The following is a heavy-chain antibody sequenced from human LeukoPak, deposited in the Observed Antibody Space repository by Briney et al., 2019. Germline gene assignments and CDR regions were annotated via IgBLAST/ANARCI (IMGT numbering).Heavy chain of an antibody. D-gene: IGHD5-24*01. CDR3: ARGRERWLQSPSFDY. Sequence: GGSLRLPCAASGFTFSSYAMHWVRQAPGKGLEWVAVISYDGSNKYYADSVKGRFTISRDNSKNTLYLQMNSLRAEDTAVYYCARGRERWLQSPSFDYWGQGTLVTVSS. CDR1: GFTFSSYA. CDR2: ISYDGSNK. V-gene: IGHV3-30-3*01. J-gene: IGHJ4*02.